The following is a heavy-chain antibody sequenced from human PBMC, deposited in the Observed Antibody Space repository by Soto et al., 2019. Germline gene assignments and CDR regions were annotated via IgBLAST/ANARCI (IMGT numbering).Heavy chain of an antibody. V-gene: IGHV3-30-3*01. J-gene: IGHJ6*02. Sequence: QVQLVESGGGVVQPGRSLSLSCAASGFTFSSYAMHWVRQAPGKGLEWVAVISYDGSNKYYADSVKGRFTISRDNSKNTLYLQMNSLRAEDTAVYYCARDTGAAAGWYYYYGMDVWCQGTTVTVSS. D-gene: IGHD6-13*01. CDR1: GFTFSSYA. CDR2: ISYDGSNK. CDR3: ARDTGAAAGWYYYYGMDV.